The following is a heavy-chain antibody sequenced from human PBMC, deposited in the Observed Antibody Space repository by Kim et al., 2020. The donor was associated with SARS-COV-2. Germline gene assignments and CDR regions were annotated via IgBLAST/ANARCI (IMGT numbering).Heavy chain of an antibody. CDR1: GSTFTSYD. V-gene: IGHV1-8*02. CDR2: MIPTCGNT. D-gene: IGHD6-19*01. CDR3: ARGQVNCSSLWLVAPSYYG. Sequence: ASVKVSCKASGSTFTSYDISWVRQAPGQGLEWMGWMIPTCGNTTYAQKFQGRVTITMNASISTAYMELSSLISEDTAVYSCARGQVNCSSLWLVAPSYYG. J-gene: IGHJ6*01.